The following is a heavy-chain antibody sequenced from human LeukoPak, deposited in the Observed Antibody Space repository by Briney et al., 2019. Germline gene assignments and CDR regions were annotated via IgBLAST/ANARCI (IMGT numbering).Heavy chain of an antibody. Sequence: ASVKVSCKASGYTFTGYYMHWVRQAPGQGLEWMGRINPNSGCTNYAQKFQGRVTMTRDTSISTAYMELSRLRSDDTAVYYCARGTTSPMIVVVNPFDYWGQGTLVTVSS. D-gene: IGHD3-22*01. CDR3: ARGTTSPMIVVVNPFDY. CDR1: GYTFTGYY. J-gene: IGHJ4*02. CDR2: INPNSGCT. V-gene: IGHV1-2*06.